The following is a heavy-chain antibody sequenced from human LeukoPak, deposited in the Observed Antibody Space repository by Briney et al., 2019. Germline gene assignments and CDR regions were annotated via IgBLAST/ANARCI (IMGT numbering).Heavy chain of an antibody. Sequence: SETLSLTCTVSGGSISSYYWSWIRQPAGKGLEWIGRIYISGSGSTNYNPSLKSRVTMSVDTSKNQFSLKLSSVTAADTAVYYCARDKRVAVAGTYIYYYYMDVWGNGTAVTISS. D-gene: IGHD6-19*01. CDR2: IYISGSGST. CDR3: ARDKRVAVAGTYIYYYYMDV. V-gene: IGHV4-4*07. CDR1: GGSISSYY. J-gene: IGHJ6*03.